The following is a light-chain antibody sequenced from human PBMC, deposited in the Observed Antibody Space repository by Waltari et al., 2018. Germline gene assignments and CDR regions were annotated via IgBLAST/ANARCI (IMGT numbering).Light chain of an antibody. V-gene: IGLV2-23*02. Sequence: QSALTQPASVSGTPGQSITISCTGTNSDVGNYNLFSWYHHHPGEAPKLMICEVIKRPSGVSNRFSGSKSGNTASLTISGLQAEDEADYYCCSYAGSGTYVFGTGTKVTVL. J-gene: IGLJ1*01. CDR3: CSYAGSGTYV. CDR1: NSDVGNYNL. CDR2: EVI.